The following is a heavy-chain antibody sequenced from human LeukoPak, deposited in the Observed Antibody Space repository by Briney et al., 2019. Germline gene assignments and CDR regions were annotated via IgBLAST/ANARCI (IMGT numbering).Heavy chain of an antibody. CDR3: ARHRYDSSGWATDAFDI. V-gene: IGHV4-38-2*02. CDR1: GYSISSGYY. D-gene: IGHD3-22*01. CDR2: IYHSGST. J-gene: IGHJ3*02. Sequence: SETLSLTCTVSGYSISSGYYWGWIRQPPGKGLEWIGSIYHSGSTYYNPSLKSRVTISVDTSKNQFSLKLSSVTAADTAVYYCARHRYDSSGWATDAFDIWGLGTMVTVSA.